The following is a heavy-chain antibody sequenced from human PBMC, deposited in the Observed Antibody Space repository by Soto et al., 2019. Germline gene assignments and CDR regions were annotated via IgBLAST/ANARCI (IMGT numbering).Heavy chain of an antibody. CDR1: GGVISNYY. V-gene: IGHV4-59*01. CDR3: ARGWRDRDFDF. Sequence: PSETLSLTCTISGGVISNYYWNWIRQSPGKGLEWLGHVYFRGSTNYNPSLKSRVSISVDTSKNQFSLKLTSVTAPDTAVYYCARGWRDRDFDFWGQGALVNVSS. D-gene: IGHD2-15*01. CDR2: VYFRGST. J-gene: IGHJ4*02.